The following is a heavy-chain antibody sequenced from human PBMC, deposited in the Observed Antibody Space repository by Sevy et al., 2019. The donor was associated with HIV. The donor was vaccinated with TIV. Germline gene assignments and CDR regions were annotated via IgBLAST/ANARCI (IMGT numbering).Heavy chain of an antibody. CDR3: ASRITIFGVVYYYYGMDV. Sequence: ASVKVSCKASGGTFSSYAISWVRQAPGRGLEWMGGIIPIFGTANYAQKFQGRVTITADESTSTAYMELSSLRSEDTAVYYCASRITIFGVVYYYYGMDVWGQGTTVTVSS. V-gene: IGHV1-69*13. CDR2: IIPIFGTA. D-gene: IGHD3-3*01. CDR1: GGTFSSYA. J-gene: IGHJ6*02.